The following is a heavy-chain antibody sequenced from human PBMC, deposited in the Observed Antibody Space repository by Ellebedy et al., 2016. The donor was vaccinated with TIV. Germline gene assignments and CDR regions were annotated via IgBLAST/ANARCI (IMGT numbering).Heavy chain of an antibody. CDR1: GFTFSSYA. J-gene: IGHJ4*02. CDR3: ARGRSGTYIHHAFDY. CDR2: FGVSGDTT. D-gene: IGHD1-14*01. Sequence: GESLKISCAASGFTFSSYAMSWVRQAPGKGLEWVSGFGVSGDTTYYADSVKGRFTISRDNSQNTLYLQINSLRAKDTAIYYCARGRSGTYIHHAFDYWGQGTLVTVSS. V-gene: IGHV3-23*01.